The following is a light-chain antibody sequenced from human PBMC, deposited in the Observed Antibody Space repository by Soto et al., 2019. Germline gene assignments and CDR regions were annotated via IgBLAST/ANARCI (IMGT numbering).Light chain of an antibody. J-gene: IGKJ5*01. Sequence: EIVMTQSPAILSVSPGERATLSCRASQSVNNRLAWYQQRPGQAPRLLIFGASTRASGIRARFSGSGSGTEFTRTISSMQSEDFTVYYCQQYNNWPPITFGQGTRLEI. CDR2: GAS. CDR1: QSVNNR. CDR3: QQYNNWPPIT. V-gene: IGKV3-15*01.